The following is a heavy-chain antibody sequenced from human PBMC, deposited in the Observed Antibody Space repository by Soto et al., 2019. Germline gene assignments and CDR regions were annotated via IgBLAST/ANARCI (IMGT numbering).Heavy chain of an antibody. D-gene: IGHD2-2*01. CDR2: ISYDGSNK. CDR1: GFTFSSYG. Sequence: GGSLRLSCAASGFTFSSYGMHWVRQAPGKGLEWVAVISYDGSNKYYADSVKGRFTISRDNSKNTLYLQMNSLRAEDTAVYYCAKDRHYDQLPYYYYYYGMDVWGQGTTVTVSS. J-gene: IGHJ6*02. CDR3: AKDRHYDQLPYYYYYYGMDV. V-gene: IGHV3-30*18.